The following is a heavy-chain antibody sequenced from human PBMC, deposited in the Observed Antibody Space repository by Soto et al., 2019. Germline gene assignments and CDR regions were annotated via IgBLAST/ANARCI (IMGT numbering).Heavy chain of an antibody. Sequence: ASVKVSCKASGYTFTGYYIHWVREAPGQGLEWMGWINPQTGGTSYAQKFQGRVTLSRDTSINTAYLELSRLRFDDAAVYFCARERYQVISDGIDVWG. CDR1: GYTFTGYY. CDR2: INPQTGGT. D-gene: IGHD2-2*01. CDR3: ARERYQVISDGIDV. J-gene: IGHJ6*02. V-gene: IGHV1-2*02.